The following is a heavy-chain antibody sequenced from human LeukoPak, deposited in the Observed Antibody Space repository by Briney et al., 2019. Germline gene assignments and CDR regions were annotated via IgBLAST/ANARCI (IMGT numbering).Heavy chain of an antibody. CDR1: GGATTGYF. CDR3: ARGKVVAGTPGQNSWDH. J-gene: IGHJ4*02. Sequence: SETLSLTCTVSGGATTGYFWSWIRQPPGKGLEWIGSIYYSGSTYYNPSLKSRVTISVDTSKNQFSLKLSSVTAADTAVYYCARGKVVAGTPGQNSWDHWGQGTLVTVSS. V-gene: IGHV4-59*05. CDR2: IYYSGST. D-gene: IGHD6-19*01.